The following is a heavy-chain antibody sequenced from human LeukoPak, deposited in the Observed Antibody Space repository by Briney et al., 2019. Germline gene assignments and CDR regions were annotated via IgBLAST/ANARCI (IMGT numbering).Heavy chain of an antibody. CDR1: GYTFTGYY. J-gene: IGHJ5*02. V-gene: IGHV1-2*06. Sequence: ASVKVSCKAAGYTFTGYYMFWVRQAPGQGLEWMGRINPNSGGTNYAQKFQGRVTMTRDTSISTAYMELSRLRSDDTAVYYCARGYCSGGSCYSVQNWFDPWGQGTLVTVSS. CDR2: INPNSGGT. D-gene: IGHD2-15*01. CDR3: ARGYCSGGSCYSVQNWFDP.